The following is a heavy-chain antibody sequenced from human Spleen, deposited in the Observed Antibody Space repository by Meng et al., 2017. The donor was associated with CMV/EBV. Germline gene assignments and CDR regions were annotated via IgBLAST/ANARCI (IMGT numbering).Heavy chain of an antibody. CDR1: SSSSSSYC. V-gene: IGHV4-39*01. CDR3: ARLLRSVLIAAAGTGY. D-gene: IGHD6-13*01. J-gene: IGHJ4*02. CDR2: IYYSGST. Sequence: SSSSSSYCWGWIRQPPGKGLEWIGSIYYSGSTYYNPSLKSRVTISVDTSKNQFSLKLSSVTAADTAVYYCARLLRSVLIAAAGTGYWGQGTLVTVSS.